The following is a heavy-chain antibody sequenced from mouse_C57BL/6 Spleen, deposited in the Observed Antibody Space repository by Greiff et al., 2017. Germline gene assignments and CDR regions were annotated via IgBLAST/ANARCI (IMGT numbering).Heavy chain of an antibody. V-gene: IGHV5-6*01. J-gene: IGHJ1*03. CDR3: ARHGDLGRNWYFDV. CDR1: GFTFSSYG. CDR2: ISRGGSYT. Sequence: EVQLVESGGDLVKPGGSLKLSCAASGFTFSSYGMSWVRQTPDQRLEWVATISRGGSYTYYPDSVKGRFTLSRDNAKNTLYLQMSSLKSEDTAMYYCARHGDLGRNWYFDVWGTGTTVTVSS. D-gene: IGHD4-1*01.